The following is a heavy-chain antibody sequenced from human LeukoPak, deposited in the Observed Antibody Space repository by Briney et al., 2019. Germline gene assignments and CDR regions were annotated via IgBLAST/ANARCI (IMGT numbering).Heavy chain of an antibody. CDR1: GFTVSGTY. CDR3: VRGSRKPLVDY. CDR2: ISSSGSTI. J-gene: IGHJ4*02. Sequence: GGSLRLSCAASGFTVSGTYMTWVRQAPGKGLEWVSYISSSGSTIYYADSVKGRFTISRDSAKNSLYLQMNSLRAEDTAVYYCVRGSRKPLVDYWGQGTLVTVSS. V-gene: IGHV3-11*04. D-gene: IGHD6-6*01.